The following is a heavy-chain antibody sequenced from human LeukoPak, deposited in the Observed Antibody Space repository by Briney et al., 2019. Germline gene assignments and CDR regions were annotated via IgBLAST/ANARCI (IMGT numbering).Heavy chain of an antibody. V-gene: IGHV3-7*01. D-gene: IGHD2-2*01. CDR2: IKGDGSET. CDR3: AREAYCGGPSCFAVSYMDV. J-gene: IGHJ6*03. CDR1: GSGFTFSEFW. Sequence: PGGSLRLSCVASGSGFTFSEFWMGWVRQAPGARLEWVANIKGDGSETYYVDSVKGRFTISRDNVKNSVYLQMNSLTADDTSLYRCAREAYCGGPSCFAVSYMDVWGKGTTVTVSS.